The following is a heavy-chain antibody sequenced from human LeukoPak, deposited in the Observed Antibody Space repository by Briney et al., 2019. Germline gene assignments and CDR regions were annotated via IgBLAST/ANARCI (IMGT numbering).Heavy chain of an antibody. D-gene: IGHD5-12*01. J-gene: IGHJ4*02. CDR2: INSDGSSI. Sequence: PGGSLRLSCAASGFTFSSYWMHWVRQAPGEGLVWVSRINSDGSSITYADSVKGRFTISRDNAKNTLYLQMNSLRVEDTAVYYCAREGRVSGYDFDCWGQGTLVTVSS. CDR3: AREGRVSGYDFDC. V-gene: IGHV3-74*03. CDR1: GFTFSSYW.